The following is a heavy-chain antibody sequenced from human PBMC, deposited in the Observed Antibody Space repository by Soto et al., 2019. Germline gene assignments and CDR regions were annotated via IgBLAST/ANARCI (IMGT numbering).Heavy chain of an antibody. CDR3: ARDRSIAVDAIGDKNPHYDY. CDR1: GYTFTGYY. Sequence: ASVKVSCKASGYTFTGYYMHWVRQAPGQGLEWMGWINPNSGGTNYAQKFQGWVTMTRDTSISTAYMELSRLRSDDTAVYYCARDRSIAVDAIGDKNPHYDYWGQGTQVTVSS. J-gene: IGHJ4*02. CDR2: INPNSGGT. D-gene: IGHD6-19*01. V-gene: IGHV1-2*04.